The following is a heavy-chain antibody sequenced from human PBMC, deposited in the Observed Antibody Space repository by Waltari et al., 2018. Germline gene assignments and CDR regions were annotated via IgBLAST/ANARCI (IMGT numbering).Heavy chain of an antibody. CDR3: ARGGRWNGYYGSGSDYYFDY. CDR2: INHSGST. D-gene: IGHD3-10*01. J-gene: IGHJ4*02. V-gene: IGHV4-34*01. Sequence: QVQLQQWGAGLLKPSETLSLTCAVYGGSFSGYYWRWIRQPPGKGLEWIGEINHSGSTNYNPSLKSRVTISVDTSKNQFSLKLSSVTAADTAVYYCARGGRWNGYYGSGSDYYFDYWGQGTLVTVSS. CDR1: GGSFSGYY.